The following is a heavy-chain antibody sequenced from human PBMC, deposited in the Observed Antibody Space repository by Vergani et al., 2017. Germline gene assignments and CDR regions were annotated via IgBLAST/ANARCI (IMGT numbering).Heavy chain of an antibody. CDR1: GGPFKNSA. D-gene: IGHD3-16*02. CDR2: IITFFGTT. V-gene: IGHV1-69*13. Sequence: QVQLVQSGAEVKKPGSSVKVSCKASGGPFKNSAFSWVRQVPGHGLEWMGRIITFFGTTDYAQKFQGRFTIIADEFTKTVDMQLSNLRSEDTAVYYCAREGFYDNIRGTYRPPSYYGMGVWGQGTKVTVAS. CDR3: AREGFYDNIRGTYRPPSYYGMGV. J-gene: IGHJ6*02.